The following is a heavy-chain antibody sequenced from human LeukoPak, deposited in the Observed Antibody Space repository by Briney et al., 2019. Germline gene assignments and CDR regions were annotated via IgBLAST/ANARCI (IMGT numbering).Heavy chain of an antibody. CDR2: ISAYNGNT. J-gene: IGHJ6*03. CDR3: ARGGCSSTSCLNSYYYYMDV. D-gene: IGHD2-2*01. V-gene: IGHV1-18*01. Sequence: ASVKVSCKASGYTFTSYGISWVRQAPGQGLEWMGWISAYNGNTNYAQKLQGRVTMTTDTSTSTAYMELRSLRSDDTAVYYCARGGCSSTSCLNSYYYYMDVWGKGITVTVSS. CDR1: GYTFTSYG.